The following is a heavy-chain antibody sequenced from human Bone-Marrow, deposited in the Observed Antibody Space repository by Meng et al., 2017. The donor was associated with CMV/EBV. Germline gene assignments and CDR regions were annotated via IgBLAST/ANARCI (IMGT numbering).Heavy chain of an antibody. CDR1: GYTFNIYY. J-gene: IGHJ4*02. Sequence: QVQLVQSGAEVKKPGASVKVSCKASGYTFNIYYMHWVRQAPGQGLEWMGMINPTGGGTNYAQRFQGKLIMTRDTSTSTVYMELSSLRSEDTAMYYCARGASGTVVGDYWGQGTLVTVSS. CDR2: INPTGGGT. D-gene: IGHD3-3*01. V-gene: IGHV1-46*02. CDR3: ARGASGTVVGDY.